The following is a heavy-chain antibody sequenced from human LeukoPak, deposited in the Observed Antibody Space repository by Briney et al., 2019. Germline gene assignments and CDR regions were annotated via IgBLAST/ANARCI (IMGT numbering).Heavy chain of an antibody. CDR3: ATDQLGGDPHGYYYDYMDV. V-gene: IGHV3-49*03. CDR2: IRSNHYGGAI. Sequence: GGSLRLSCTASGFTFSDYAMSWFRQAPGKGLEWVGFIRSNHYGGAIEYAASVRGRFTISRDDSKSIAYLQMNSLKTEDTAVYYCATDQLGGDPHGYYYDYMDVWGKGTTVTVSS. J-gene: IGHJ6*03. CDR1: GFTFSDYA. D-gene: IGHD4-17*01.